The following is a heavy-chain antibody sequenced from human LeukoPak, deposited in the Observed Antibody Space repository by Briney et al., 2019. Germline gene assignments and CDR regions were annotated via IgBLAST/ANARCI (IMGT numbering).Heavy chain of an antibody. V-gene: IGHV4-59*08. J-gene: IGHJ4*02. CDR3: ARQGYSAYEILDY. CDR1: GGSISSYY. CDR2: IYYSGST. D-gene: IGHD5-12*01. Sequence: SETLSLTCAVSGGSISSYYWSWIRQPPGKGLEWIGYIYYSGSTNYNPSLRSRVTISVDASKNQFSLKLSSVTVADTAVYYCARQGYSAYEILDYWGQGTLVTVSS.